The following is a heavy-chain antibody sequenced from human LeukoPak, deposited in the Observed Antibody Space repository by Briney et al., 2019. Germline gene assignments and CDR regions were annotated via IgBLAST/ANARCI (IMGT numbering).Heavy chain of an antibody. Sequence: GGTLTLSCAASGFPFSSFDMIWVRQAPGTGLEWVSSVSGSGTSTYYADSVKGRFTISRDNSKNTLYLQMNSLRAEDTAVYYCAKGELPSFDYWGQGTLVTVSS. CDR2: VSGSGTST. J-gene: IGHJ4*02. D-gene: IGHD1-26*01. CDR1: GFPFSSFD. V-gene: IGHV3-23*01. CDR3: AKGELPSFDY.